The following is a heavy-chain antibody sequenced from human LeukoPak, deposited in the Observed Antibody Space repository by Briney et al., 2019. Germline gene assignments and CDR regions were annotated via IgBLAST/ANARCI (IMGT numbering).Heavy chain of an antibody. CDR2: IYYSGST. CDR3: ARHSSSGFDI. CDR1: GGSISSSSYY. V-gene: IGHV4-39*01. Sequence: SETLSLTCTVSGGSISSSSYYWGWIRQPPGKGLEWIGSIYYSGSTYYNPSLKSRVTISVDTSKNQFSLKLSSVTAADTAVYYCARHSSSGFDIWGQGTMVTVSS. J-gene: IGHJ3*02.